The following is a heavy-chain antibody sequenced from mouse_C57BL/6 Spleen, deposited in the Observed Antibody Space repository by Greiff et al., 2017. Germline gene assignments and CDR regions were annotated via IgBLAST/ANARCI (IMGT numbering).Heavy chain of an antibody. J-gene: IGHJ4*01. V-gene: IGHV14-4*01. CDR2: IDPENGDT. CDR1: GFNIKDDY. CDR3: TKAYSNYYYAMDY. Sequence: VQLPQSGAELVRPGASVKLSCTASGFNIKDDYMHWVKQRTEQGLEWIGWIDPENGDTEYASKFQGKATITADPSSNTAYLQISSLTSGDTAVYYLTKAYSNYYYAMDYWGQGTSGTVSS. D-gene: IGHD2-5*01.